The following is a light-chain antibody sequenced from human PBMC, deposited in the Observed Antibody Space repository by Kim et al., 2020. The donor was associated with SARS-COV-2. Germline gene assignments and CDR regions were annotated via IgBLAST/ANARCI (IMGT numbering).Light chain of an antibody. CDR3: QQYDTSPKT. Sequence: SPGERATLSCRASQTISASYLAWYQQKPGRAPRLLIYGASNRATGIPERFSGSGSGTDFTLIISRLEAEDFAVYYCQQYDTSPKTFGQGTKVDIK. CDR2: GAS. V-gene: IGKV3-20*01. J-gene: IGKJ1*01. CDR1: QTISASY.